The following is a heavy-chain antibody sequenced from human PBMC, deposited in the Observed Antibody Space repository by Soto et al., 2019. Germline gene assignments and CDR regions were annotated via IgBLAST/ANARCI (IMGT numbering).Heavy chain of an antibody. J-gene: IGHJ6*02. V-gene: IGHV5-51*01. Sequence: GESLKISCKGSGYSFTSYWIGWVRQMPGKGLEWMGIIYPGDSDTRYSPSFQGQVTISADKSISTAYLQWSSLKASDTAMYYCARQRQGSGWLYYYGMDVWGQGTTVTSP. D-gene: IGHD6-19*01. CDR2: IYPGDSDT. CDR3: ARQRQGSGWLYYYGMDV. CDR1: GYSFTSYW.